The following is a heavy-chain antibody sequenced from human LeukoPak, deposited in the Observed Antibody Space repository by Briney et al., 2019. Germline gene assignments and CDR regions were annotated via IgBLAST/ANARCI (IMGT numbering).Heavy chain of an antibody. V-gene: IGHV3-23*01. CDR1: GFTFSSYA. CDR3: AKGETETKGPRYYGMDV. J-gene: IGHJ6*02. Sequence: PGGSLRLSCAASGFTFSSYAMSWVRQAPGKGLEWVSAISGSGGSTYYADSVKGRFTISRDNSKNTLYLQMNSLRAEDTAVYYCAKGETETKGPRYYGMDVWGQGTTVTVSS. D-gene: IGHD1-7*01. CDR2: ISGSGGST.